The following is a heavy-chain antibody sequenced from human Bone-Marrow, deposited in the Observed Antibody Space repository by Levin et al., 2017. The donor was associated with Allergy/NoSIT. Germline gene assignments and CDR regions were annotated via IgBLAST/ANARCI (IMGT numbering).Heavy chain of an antibody. V-gene: IGHV3-23*01. Sequence: LSLTCAASGFTFSTYAMSWVRQAPGKGLEWVSAFSGSGDYTYYADSVKGRFTISRDNSKNTLFLQMNSLRAEDTAVYYCAKLGDIVATTPYYFDYWGQGTLVTVSS. J-gene: IGHJ4*02. CDR2: FSGSGDYT. CDR1: GFTFSTYA. D-gene: IGHD5-12*01. CDR3: AKLGDIVATTPYYFDY.